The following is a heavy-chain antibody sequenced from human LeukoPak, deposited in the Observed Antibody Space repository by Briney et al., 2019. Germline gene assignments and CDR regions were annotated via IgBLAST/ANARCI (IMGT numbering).Heavy chain of an antibody. J-gene: IGHJ4*02. D-gene: IGHD6-6*01. Sequence: ASVKVSCKASGYTFTGYYMHWVRQAPGQGLEWMGWINPNSGGTNYAQKFQGRVTMTRDTSISTAYMDLSRLRSDDTAVYYCARDPSIAAYFDYWGQGTLVTVSS. CDR2: INPNSGGT. V-gene: IGHV1-2*02. CDR3: ARDPSIAAYFDY. CDR1: GYTFTGYY.